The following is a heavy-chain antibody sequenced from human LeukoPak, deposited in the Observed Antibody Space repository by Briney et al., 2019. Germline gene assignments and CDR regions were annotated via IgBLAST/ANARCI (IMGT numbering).Heavy chain of an antibody. CDR3: VKDSFSYNGRWDAFDI. CDR2: IDGGAGGA. D-gene: IGHD1-14*01. J-gene: IGHJ3*02. V-gene: IGHV3-23*01. Sequence: GGSLRLSCAASGFTFSNYAMSWVRQAPAKGLECVSSIDGGAGGAYYADSVKGRFTMSRDDSRNTLYLQMNNLRAEDTAVYYCVKDSFSYNGRWDAFDIWGQGTTVTVSS. CDR1: GFTFSNYA.